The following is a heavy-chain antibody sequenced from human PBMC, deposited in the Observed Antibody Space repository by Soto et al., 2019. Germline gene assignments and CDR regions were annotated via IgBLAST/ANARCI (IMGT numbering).Heavy chain of an antibody. J-gene: IGHJ4*01. V-gene: IGHV4-59*01. CDR1: GGSISSYY. CDR2: IYYSGST. CDR3: DGRYPDIFDF. D-gene: IGHD6-19*01. Sequence: PSETLSLTCTVSGGSISSYYWSWIRQPPGKGLEWIGYIYYSGSTNYNPSLKSRVTISVDTSKNQFSLKLSSVTAADTAVYYCDGRYPDIFDFWGQGTLVTVSS.